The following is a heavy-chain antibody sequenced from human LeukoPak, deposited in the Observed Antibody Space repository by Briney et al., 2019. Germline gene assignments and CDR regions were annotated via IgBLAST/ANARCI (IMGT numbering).Heavy chain of an antibody. CDR3: ARGRLSSAWYDS. CDR2: IASSGNTM. V-gene: IGHV3-21*01. J-gene: IGHJ5*01. CDR1: GFTFSSST. Sequence: TGGSLRLSCAASGFTFSSSTMNWVRQAPGKGLEWVSSIASSGNTMYYAESVKGRFTVSRDNAKNSLCLQMNSLRAEDTAVYYCARGRLSSAWYDSWGQGTLVTVS. D-gene: IGHD6-19*01.